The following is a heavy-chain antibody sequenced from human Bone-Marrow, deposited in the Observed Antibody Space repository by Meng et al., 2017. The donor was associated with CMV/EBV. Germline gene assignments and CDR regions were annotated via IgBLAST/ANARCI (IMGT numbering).Heavy chain of an antibody. CDR2: ISAYSVDT. D-gene: IGHD1-1*01. CDR1: GYSFTAYD. Sequence: SCKMSGYSFTAYDTNWVRQAPGQGLEWMGMISAYSVDTKSAQKFQDRVTLTPDTSTRTAYMEVRSLRSDDTAIYYCARGGRDDEFDYWGQGTLVTVSS. CDR3: ARGGRDDEFDY. J-gene: IGHJ4*02. V-gene: IGHV1-18*01.